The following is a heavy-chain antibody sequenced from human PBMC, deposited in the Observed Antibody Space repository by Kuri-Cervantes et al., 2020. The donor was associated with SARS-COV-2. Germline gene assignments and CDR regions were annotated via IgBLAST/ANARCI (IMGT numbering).Heavy chain of an antibody. V-gene: IGHV4-39*01. J-gene: IGHJ4*02. CDR1: GGSISSSSYY. CDR2: IYYSGST. CDR3: ARHRGYSYDPPDY. Sequence: EALKIPCTVPGGSISSSSYYWGWIRQPPGKGLEWIGSIYYSGSTYYNPSLKSRVTISVDTSKNQFSLRLSTVTAADTDVYSCARHRGYSYDPPDYWGQGTLVTVSS. D-gene: IGHD5-18*01.